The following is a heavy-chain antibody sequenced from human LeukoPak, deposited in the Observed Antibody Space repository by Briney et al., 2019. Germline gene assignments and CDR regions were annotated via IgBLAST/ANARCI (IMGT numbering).Heavy chain of an antibody. CDR3: ARVRFRGYGDYKPGAFDI. V-gene: IGHV4-4*02. Sequence: SETLSLTCAVSGGSISSSNWWSWVRQPPGKGLEWIGYIYYSGSTNYNPSLKSRVTISVDTSKNQFSLKLSSVTAADTAVYYCARVRFRGYGDYKPGAFDIWGQGTMVTVSS. J-gene: IGHJ3*02. CDR2: IYYSGST. CDR1: GGSISSSNW. D-gene: IGHD4-17*01.